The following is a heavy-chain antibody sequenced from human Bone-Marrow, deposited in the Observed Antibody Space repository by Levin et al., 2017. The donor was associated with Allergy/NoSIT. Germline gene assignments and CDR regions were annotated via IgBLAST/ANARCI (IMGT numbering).Heavy chain of an antibody. D-gene: IGHD3-10*01. CDR2: IFHSGST. CDR3: ARTFALVRAVNGEMDQ. CDR1: GASISRGNW. Sequence: SETLSLTCAVSGASISRGNWWTWVRQPPGKGLEWVGEIFHSGSTNYNPSLASRLTILVDKSKNQFSLKLTSVTAADTAVYYCARTFALVRAVNGEMDQWGQGTLVTVSS. V-gene: IGHV4-4*02. J-gene: IGHJ4*02.